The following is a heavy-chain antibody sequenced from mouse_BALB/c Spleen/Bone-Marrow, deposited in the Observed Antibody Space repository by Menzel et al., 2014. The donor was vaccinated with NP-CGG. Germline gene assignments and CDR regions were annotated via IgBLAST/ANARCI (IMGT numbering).Heavy chain of an antibody. J-gene: IGHJ3*01. CDR3: ARHAYYDQTEVSFVY. V-gene: IGHV5-9-2*01. D-gene: IGHD2-4*01. CDR1: GFTFNSYG. Sequence: EVMLVESGGGLVKSGGSLKLSCAASGFTFNSYGMSWVRQTPEKRLAWVATLRGGGSYTFYPDSVKGRFTISRDNAKNNLYLQLSSLRSEDTALYYCARHAYYDQTEVSFVYWGQGTLVTVSA. CDR2: LRGGGSYT.